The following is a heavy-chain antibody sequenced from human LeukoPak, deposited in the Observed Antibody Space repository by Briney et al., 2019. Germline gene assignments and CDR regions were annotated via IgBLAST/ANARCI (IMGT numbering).Heavy chain of an antibody. J-gene: IGHJ6*02. CDR3: ARDGGGGAYDILTGYNDYYYYGMDV. D-gene: IGHD3-9*01. CDR2: ISSSGSTI. Sequence: GGSLRLSCAASGFTFSSYEMNWVRQAPGKGLEWVSYISSSGSTIYYADSVKGRFTISRDNAKNSLYLQMNSLRAEDTAVYYCARDGGGGAYDILTGYNDYYYYGMDVWGQGTTVTVSS. V-gene: IGHV3-48*03. CDR1: GFTFSSYE.